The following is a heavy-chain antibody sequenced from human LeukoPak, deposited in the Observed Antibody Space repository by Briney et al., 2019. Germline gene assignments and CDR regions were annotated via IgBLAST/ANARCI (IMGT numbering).Heavy chain of an antibody. Sequence: ASVKVSCKVSGYTLTELSMHWVRQAPGKGLEWMGGFDPEDGETIYAQKFQGRVTMTEDTSTDTAYMELSSLRSEDTAVYYCATTIVGATGLRPYYYYMDVWGKGTTVTVSS. CDR2: FDPEDGET. V-gene: IGHV1-24*01. D-gene: IGHD1-26*01. CDR1: GYTLTELS. J-gene: IGHJ6*03. CDR3: ATTIVGATGLRPYYYYMDV.